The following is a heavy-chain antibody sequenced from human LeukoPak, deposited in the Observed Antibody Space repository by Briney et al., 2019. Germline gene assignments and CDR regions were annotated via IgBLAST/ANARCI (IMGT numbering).Heavy chain of an antibody. V-gene: IGHV3-53*01. J-gene: IGHJ4*02. Sequence: PGGSLRLSCAASGFTFDDYGMSWVRQAPGKGLEWVSFIYSDNTHYSDSVKGRFTISRDNSKNTLYLQMNSLRAEDTAVYYCARESGYSSSSEDYWGQGTLVTVSS. CDR1: GFTFDDYG. CDR3: ARESGYSSSSEDY. D-gene: IGHD6-13*01. CDR2: IYSDNT.